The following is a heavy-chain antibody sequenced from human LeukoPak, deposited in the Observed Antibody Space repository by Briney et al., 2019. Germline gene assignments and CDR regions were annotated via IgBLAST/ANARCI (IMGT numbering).Heavy chain of an antibody. Sequence: PGRSLRLSCAASGFTFSSYAMSWVRQAPGKGLEWVSSIGGSGGSTYYADSVKGRSTISRDTSKNTLYLQMNSLRAGDTAVYYCAKYRGFGDSYDSWGQGTLVTVSS. CDR3: AKYRGFGDSYDS. J-gene: IGHJ4*02. CDR1: GFTFSSYA. D-gene: IGHD3-10*01. CDR2: IGGSGGST. V-gene: IGHV3-23*01.